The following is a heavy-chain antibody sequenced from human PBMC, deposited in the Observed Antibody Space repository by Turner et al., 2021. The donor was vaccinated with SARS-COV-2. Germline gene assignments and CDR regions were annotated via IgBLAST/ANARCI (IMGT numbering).Heavy chain of an antibody. CDR1: GGTFSSYA. CDR3: ARDRMRRQLSPYYYYGMDV. D-gene: IGHD1-1*01. V-gene: IGHV1-69*10. J-gene: IGHJ6*02. Sequence: QVQLVQSGAEVKKPGSSVKVSCKASGGTFSSYAISWVRQAPGQGLEWMGGIIPSLGITNYAQKFQGRVTIIADKSTSTAYMELSSLRSEDTAVYYCARDRMRRQLSPYYYYGMDVWGQGTTVTVSS. CDR2: IIPSLGIT.